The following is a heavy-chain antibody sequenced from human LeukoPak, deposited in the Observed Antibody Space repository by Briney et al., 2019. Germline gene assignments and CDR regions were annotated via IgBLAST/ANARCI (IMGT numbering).Heavy chain of an antibody. J-gene: IGHJ4*02. CDR1: GFTFSSYA. Sequence: GGSLRLSCAASGFTFSSYAMHWVRQAPGKGLEYVSAISSNGGSTYYANSVKGRFTISRDNSKNTLHLQMGSLRAEDMAVYYCARDLTSSDIVVVPAASGYWGQGTLVTVSS. V-gene: IGHV3-64*01. D-gene: IGHD2-2*01. CDR2: ISSNGGST. CDR3: ARDLTSSDIVVVPAASGY.